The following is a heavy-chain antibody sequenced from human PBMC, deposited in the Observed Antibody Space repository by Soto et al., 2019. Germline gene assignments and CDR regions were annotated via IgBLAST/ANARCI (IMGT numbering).Heavy chain of an antibody. D-gene: IGHD3-10*01. CDR3: ARDLETDHYYGSGSYHYLDGY. J-gene: IGHJ4*02. Sequence: PGGSLRLSCAASGFTFSSYSMNWVRQAPGKGLGWVSYISSSSTIYYADSVKGRFAISRDNAKNSLYLQMNSLRDEDTAVYYCARDLETDHYYGSGSYHYLDGYWGQGTLVTVSS. CDR1: GFTFSSYS. CDR2: ISSSSTI. V-gene: IGHV3-48*02.